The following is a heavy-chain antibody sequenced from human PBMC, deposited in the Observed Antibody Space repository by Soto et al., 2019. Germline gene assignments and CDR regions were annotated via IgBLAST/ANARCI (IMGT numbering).Heavy chain of an antibody. CDR3: ARGDVFDL. J-gene: IGHJ3*01. CDR1: GDSISGYY. V-gene: IGHV4-4*07. Sequence: QVQLQESGPGLVNPSETVSLICTVSGDSISGYYWSWIRQPAGKGLEWIGRIYSSGNANYNPSLKSRVSMSVDMSKNQFSLKVTSVTATDTAMYYCARGDVFDLWGQGTKVTVSS. CDR2: IYSSGNA.